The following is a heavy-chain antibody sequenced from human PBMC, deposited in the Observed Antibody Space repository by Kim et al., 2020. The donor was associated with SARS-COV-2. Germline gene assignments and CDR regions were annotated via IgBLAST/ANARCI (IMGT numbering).Heavy chain of an antibody. CDR3: AREDSSGWSRVEY. CDR1: GFTFSSYE. Sequence: GGSLRLSCAASGFTFSSYEMNWVRQAPGKGLEWVSYISSSGSTIYYADSVKGRFTISRDNAKNSLYLQMNSLRAEDTAVYYCAREDSSGWSRVEYWGQGTLVTVSS. CDR2: ISSSGSTI. J-gene: IGHJ4*02. D-gene: IGHD6-19*01. V-gene: IGHV3-48*03.